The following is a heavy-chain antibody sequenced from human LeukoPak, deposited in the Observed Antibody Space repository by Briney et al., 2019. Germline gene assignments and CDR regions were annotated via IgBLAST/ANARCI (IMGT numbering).Heavy chain of an antibody. CDR3: ARGSSSWYGIFDY. V-gene: IGHV3-20*04. D-gene: IGHD6-13*01. J-gene: IGHJ4*02. CDR2: FNWNGGNT. Sequence: GGSLRLSCVASGFTFSNYGMSWVRQAPGKGLEWVAGFNWNGGNTAYADSLRGRFTISRDNTKNSVYLQMNSPRVEDTAFYFCARGSSSWYGIFDYWGQGALVTVSS. CDR1: GFTFSNYG.